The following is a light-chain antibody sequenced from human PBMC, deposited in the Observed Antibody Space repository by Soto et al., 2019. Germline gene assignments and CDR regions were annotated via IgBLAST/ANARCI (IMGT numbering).Light chain of an antibody. V-gene: IGKV1-5*03. CDR3: QQYSNWPPVLT. CDR2: KAS. J-gene: IGKJ4*01. CDR1: QSISSW. Sequence: DIQMTQSPSTLSASVGDRVTITCRASQSISSWLAWYQQKPGKAPKFLMYKASNLESGVPSRFSGSGSETEFTLTISSLQSEDFAVYYCQQYSNWPPVLTFGGGTKVDIK.